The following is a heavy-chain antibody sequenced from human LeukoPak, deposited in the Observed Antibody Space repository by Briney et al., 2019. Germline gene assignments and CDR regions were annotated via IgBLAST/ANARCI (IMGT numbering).Heavy chain of an antibody. CDR3: ATQQDDYGDYVVPKKAVFYHYYYMDV. Sequence: ASVKVSCKASGYTFTGYYMHWVRQAPGQGLEWMGWINPNSGGTNYAQKFQGRVTMTGDTSISTAYMELSRLRSDDTAVYYCATQQDDYGDYVVPKKAVFYHYYYMDVWGKGTTVTVSS. V-gene: IGHV1-2*02. J-gene: IGHJ6*03. D-gene: IGHD4-17*01. CDR2: INPNSGGT. CDR1: GYTFTGYY.